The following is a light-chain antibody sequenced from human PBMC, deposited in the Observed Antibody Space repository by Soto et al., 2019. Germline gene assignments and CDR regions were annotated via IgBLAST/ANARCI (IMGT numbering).Light chain of an antibody. CDR2: DVS. Sequence: QSVLTQPASVSGSPGQSITISCTGASSDVGSYNLVSWYQQHPGKAPKLIIYDVSDRPSGVSNRFSGSKSGNTASLTISGLQAEDEADYHCSSYTTTTTLVFGGGTKVTVL. CDR3: SSYTTTTTLV. J-gene: IGLJ3*02. V-gene: IGLV2-14*02. CDR1: SSDVGSYNL.